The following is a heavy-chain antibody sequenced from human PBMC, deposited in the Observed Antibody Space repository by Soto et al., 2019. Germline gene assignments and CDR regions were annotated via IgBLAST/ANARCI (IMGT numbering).Heavy chain of an antibody. J-gene: IGHJ6*02. V-gene: IGHV1-3*01. CDR3: ARDLQSYDILTGYRYGMDV. CDR2: INAGNGNT. Sequence: QVQLVQSGAEVKKPGASVKVSCKASGYTFTSYAMHWVRQVPGQRLEWMGWINAGNGNTKYSQKFQGRVTITRDTSASTAYMELSSLRSEDTAVYYCARDLQSYDILTGYRYGMDVWGQGTTVTVSS. D-gene: IGHD3-9*01. CDR1: GYTFTSYA.